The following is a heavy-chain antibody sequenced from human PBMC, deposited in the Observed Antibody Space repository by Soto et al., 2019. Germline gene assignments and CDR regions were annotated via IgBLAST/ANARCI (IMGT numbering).Heavy chain of an antibody. J-gene: IGHJ3*01. CDR3: VKDEGFCSGGNCYSVARGGFDL. V-gene: IGHV3-64D*06. Sequence: LRLSCSASGFALSSYAMHWVRQAPGKGLEYVSSISSNGISTYYADSVKGRFTISRDNSKNTLYIQMNSLRPDDTALYYCVKDEGFCSGGNCYSVARGGFDLWGQGTMVTV. CDR1: GFALSSYA. CDR2: ISSNGIST. D-gene: IGHD2-15*01.